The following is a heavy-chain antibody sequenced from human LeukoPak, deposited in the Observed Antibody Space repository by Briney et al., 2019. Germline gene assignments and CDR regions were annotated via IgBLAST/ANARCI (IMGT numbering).Heavy chain of an antibody. CDR3: ARETQMYYDFWSGYYKGFDY. Sequence: EASVKVSCKASGYTFTSYAMNWVRQAPGQGLEWMGWINTNTGNPTYAQAFTGRFVFSLDTSVSTAYLQISSLKAEDTAVYYCARETQMYYDFWSGYYKGFDYWGQGTLVTVSS. J-gene: IGHJ4*02. CDR2: INTNTGNP. V-gene: IGHV7-4-1*02. CDR1: GYTFTSYA. D-gene: IGHD3-3*01.